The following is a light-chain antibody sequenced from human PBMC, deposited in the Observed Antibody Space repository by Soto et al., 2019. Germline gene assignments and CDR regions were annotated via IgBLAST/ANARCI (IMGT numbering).Light chain of an antibody. J-gene: IGKJ1*01. V-gene: IGKV4-1*01. CDR1: QSVLYSSNNKNY. CDR2: WAS. Sequence: DIVMTQSPDSLAVSLGERATINCKSSQSVLYSSNNKNYLAWYQHKPGQPPNLLIYWASTRESGVPDRFSGSGSGTDFTLTISSLQAEDVAVYYCQQYYTSWTFGQGTKVEIK. CDR3: QQYYTSWT.